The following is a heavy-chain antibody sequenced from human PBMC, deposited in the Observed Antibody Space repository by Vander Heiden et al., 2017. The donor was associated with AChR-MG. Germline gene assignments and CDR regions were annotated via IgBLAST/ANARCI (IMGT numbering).Heavy chain of an antibody. D-gene: IGHD2-2*01. CDR1: GFTVSSNY. Sequence: EVQLVESGGGLIQPGGSLRLSCAASGFTVSSNYMSWVRQAPGKGLEWVSVVYSGGSTYYADSVKGRFTISRDNSKNTLYLQMNSLRAEDTAVYYCARDLVVVPAAGPLLQQNSSPSLYYYYGMDVWGQGTTVTVSS. CDR3: ARDLVVVPAAGPLLQQNSSPSLYYYYGMDV. V-gene: IGHV3-53*01. CDR2: VYSGGST. J-gene: IGHJ6*02.